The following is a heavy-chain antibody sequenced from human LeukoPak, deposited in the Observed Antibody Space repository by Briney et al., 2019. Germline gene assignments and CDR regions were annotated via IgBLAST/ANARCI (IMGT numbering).Heavy chain of an antibody. CDR3: AREMGVVTAHGIDV. CDR1: GGSISSISSNNYH. V-gene: IGHV4-39*02. CDR2: IYYSGST. Sequence: SETLSLTCIVSGGSISSISSNNYHWGWIRQPPGKGLEWIGSIYYSGSTYYNPSLKSRVTISVDTSKNQFSLKLSSVTAADTALYYCAREMGVVTAHGIDVWGQGTTVTVSS. D-gene: IGHD4-23*01. J-gene: IGHJ6*02.